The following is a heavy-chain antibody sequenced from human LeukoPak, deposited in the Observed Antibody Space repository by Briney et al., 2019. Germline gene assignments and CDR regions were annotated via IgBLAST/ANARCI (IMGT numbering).Heavy chain of an antibody. D-gene: IGHD3-22*01. CDR1: GFTFTTSD. CDR2: IVVGSGNK. CDR3: AAASNYYDRSNYYSYAMDV. V-gene: IGHV1-58*01. Sequence: ASVTVSFTASGFTFTTSDVQRERQARGQRNGRKGWIVVGSGNKNYAKKFQERVKITRDMSRSKVYMELRSQRDKETDVYYCAAASNYYDRSNYYSYAMDVWGQGTTVTVSS. J-gene: IGHJ6*02.